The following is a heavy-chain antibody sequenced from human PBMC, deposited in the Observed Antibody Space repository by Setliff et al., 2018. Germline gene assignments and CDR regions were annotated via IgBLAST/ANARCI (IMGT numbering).Heavy chain of an antibody. CDR2: VHPDGST. CDR1: GGSISSYY. CDR3: ARTYYYASGRSGYYYYYYMDV. J-gene: IGHJ6*03. D-gene: IGHD3-10*01. V-gene: IGHV4-4*08. Sequence: SETLSLTCTVSGGSISSYYWSWIRQPPGKGLEWIGHVHPDGSTNYNPSLYSRLIISVDTSKNQFSLKLNSVTAADTAIYYCARTYYYASGRSGYYYYYYMDVWGKGTTVTVSS.